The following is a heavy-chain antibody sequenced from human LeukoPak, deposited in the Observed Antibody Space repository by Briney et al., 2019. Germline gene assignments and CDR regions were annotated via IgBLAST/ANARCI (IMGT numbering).Heavy chain of an antibody. J-gene: IGHJ4*02. CDR1: GFTFDDYA. Sequence: PGGSLRLSCAASGFTFDDYAMHWVRQAPGKGLEWVSGISWNSGSIGYADSVKGRFTISRDNSKNTLYLQMGSLRAEDMAVYYCARDGYSSSWYFDYWGQGILVTVSS. D-gene: IGHD6-13*01. CDR3: ARDGYSSSWYFDY. V-gene: IGHV3-9*03. CDR2: ISWNSGSI.